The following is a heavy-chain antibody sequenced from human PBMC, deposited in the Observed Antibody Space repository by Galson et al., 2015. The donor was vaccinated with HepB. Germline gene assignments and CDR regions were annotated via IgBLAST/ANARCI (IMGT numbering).Heavy chain of an antibody. D-gene: IGHD4-17*01. V-gene: IGHV4-31*02. CDR1: ISSGAYY. CDR2: IYYSGST. CDR3: ARMVYGDAYYFDY. Sequence: ISSGAYYWTWIRPHPGKGLEWIGYIYYSGSTYYNPSLKSRVTISVDTSKNQFSLKLSSVTAADTAVYYCARMVYGDAYYFDYWGQGTLVTVSS. J-gene: IGHJ4*02.